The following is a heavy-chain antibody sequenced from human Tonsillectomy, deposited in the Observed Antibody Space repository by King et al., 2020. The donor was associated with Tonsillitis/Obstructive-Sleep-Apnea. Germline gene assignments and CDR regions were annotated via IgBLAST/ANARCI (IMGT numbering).Heavy chain of an antibody. CDR1: GFTFSSYA. D-gene: IGHD4-23*01. V-gene: IGHV3-30*04. Sequence: VQLVESGGGVVQPGRSLRLSCAASGFTFSSYAMHWVRQAPGKGLEWVAVISYDGSNKYYADSVKGRFTISRDNSKNTLYLQMNSLRAEDTAVYYCAGDRVVTDCFDYWGQGTLVTVSS. CDR2: ISYDGSNK. CDR3: AGDRVVTDCFDY. J-gene: IGHJ4*02.